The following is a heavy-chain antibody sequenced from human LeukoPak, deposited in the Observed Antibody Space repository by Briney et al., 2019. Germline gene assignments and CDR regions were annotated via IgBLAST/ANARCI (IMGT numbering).Heavy chain of an antibody. CDR1: GVSISNNYYY. Sequence: SETLSLTCTVSGVSISNNYYYWAWIRQPPGKGLEMIGYVHYTGSTFYNSSLKSRVTISADTYQNQFSLSPTSVTAADTAVYYCATLGLLRGAGFNLATHFDFWGQGTLVTVSS. D-gene: IGHD1-26*01. CDR2: VHYTGST. CDR3: ATLGLLRGAGFNLATHFDF. V-gene: IGHV4-39*01. J-gene: IGHJ4*02.